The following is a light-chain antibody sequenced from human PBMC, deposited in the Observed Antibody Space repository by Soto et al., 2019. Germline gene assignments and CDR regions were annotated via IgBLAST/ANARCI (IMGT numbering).Light chain of an antibody. CDR3: QQYGSSPWT. V-gene: IGKV3-20*01. Sequence: EIVLTQSPGTLSLSPGERAALSCRASQSVNNDYLAWYHQKPGRAPRLVIYGASNRATGIPDRFSGSGSGTDFTLTISRLEPEDFAVYYCQQYGSSPWTFGQGTNVEIK. J-gene: IGKJ1*01. CDR1: QSVNNDY. CDR2: GAS.